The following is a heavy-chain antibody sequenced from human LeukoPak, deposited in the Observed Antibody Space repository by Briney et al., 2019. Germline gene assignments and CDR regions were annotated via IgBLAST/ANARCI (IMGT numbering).Heavy chain of an antibody. J-gene: IGHJ5*02. V-gene: IGHV1-69*13. D-gene: IGHD6-6*01. CDR3: ARDRSIAARLTLGFDP. Sequence: SVKVSCKASGGTFSSYAISWVRQAPGQGLEWMGGIIPIFGTANYAQKFQGRVTITADESTSTAYMELSSLRSEDTAVYYCARDRSIAARLTLGFDPWGQGTLVTVSS. CDR2: IIPIFGTA. CDR1: GGTFSSYA.